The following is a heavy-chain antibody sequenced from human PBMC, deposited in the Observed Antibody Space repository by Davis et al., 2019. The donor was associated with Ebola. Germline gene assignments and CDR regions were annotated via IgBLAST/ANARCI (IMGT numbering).Heavy chain of an antibody. Sequence: ASVKVSCKASGYTFTNYGVSWVRQAPGQGLEWMGWISAYNGNTNYAQKLQGRVTMTRDTSISTAYMELRRLRSDDTAVYYCARASSDYWGQGTLVTVSS. J-gene: IGHJ4*02. CDR1: GYTFTNYG. CDR3: ARASSDY. CDR2: ISAYNGNT. V-gene: IGHV1-18*04.